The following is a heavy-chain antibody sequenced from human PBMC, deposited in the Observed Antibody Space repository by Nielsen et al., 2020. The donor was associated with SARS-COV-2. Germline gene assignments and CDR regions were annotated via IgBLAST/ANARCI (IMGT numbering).Heavy chain of an antibody. Sequence: SGPTLVKPTQTLTLTCTFSGFSLSTSGMCVSWIRQPPGKALEWLALIDWDDDKYYSTSLKTRLTISKDTSKNQVVLTMTNMDPVDTATYYCARIRHCGGDYLEYYFDYWGQGTLVTVSS. J-gene: IGHJ4*02. CDR1: GFSLSTSGMC. CDR2: IDWDDDK. V-gene: IGHV2-70*01. D-gene: IGHD2-21*02. CDR3: ARIRHCGGDYLEYYFDY.